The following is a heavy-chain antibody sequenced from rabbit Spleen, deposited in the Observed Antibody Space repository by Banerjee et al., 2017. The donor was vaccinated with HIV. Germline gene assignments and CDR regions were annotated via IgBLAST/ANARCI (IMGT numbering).Heavy chain of an antibody. CDR1: GFSFSSGYD. CDR3: ARTTYGYDDYADLYYAAMDL. CDR2: IYTGSNAIT. Sequence: QSLEESGGGLVKPGASLTLTCTASGFSFSSGYDMCWVRQAPGKGLEWIGTIYTGSNAITWFASWAKGRFTISKTSSTTLTLQMTSLTAADTATYFCARTTYGYDDYADLYYAAMDLWGQGTLVTVS. V-gene: IGHV1S40*01. J-gene: IGHJ6*01. D-gene: IGHD6-1*01.